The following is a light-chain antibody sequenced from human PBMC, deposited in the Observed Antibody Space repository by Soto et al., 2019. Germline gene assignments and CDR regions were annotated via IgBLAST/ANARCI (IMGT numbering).Light chain of an antibody. CDR1: SSDVGGYNY. J-gene: IGLJ1*01. CDR3: SSYTSSSTPYV. V-gene: IGLV2-14*01. Sequence: SVLPQPASVSVSPGQSITISCTGTSSDVGGYNYVSWYQQHPVKAPKLMIYDVTNRPSGVSDRFSGSKSGNTASLTISGLQAEDEADYYCSSYTSSSTPYVFGTGTKVTVL. CDR2: DVT.